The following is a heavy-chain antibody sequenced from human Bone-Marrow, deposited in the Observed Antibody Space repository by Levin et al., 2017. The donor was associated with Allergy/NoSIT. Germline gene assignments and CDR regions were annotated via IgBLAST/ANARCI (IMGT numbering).Heavy chain of an antibody. D-gene: IGHD3-10*01. V-gene: IGHV3-64*02. CDR2: IGYDGTGT. CDR1: GFTLSSFS. J-gene: IGHJ4*02. Sequence: HPGGSLRLSCAASGFTLSSFSMHWVRQAPGKGLEYVSAIGYDGTGTFYADSVKGRFTISRDKSKSTLYLQMGSLRAEDMAVYYCARVVGSGYFDYWGQGTLVTVSS. CDR3: ARVVGSGYFDY.